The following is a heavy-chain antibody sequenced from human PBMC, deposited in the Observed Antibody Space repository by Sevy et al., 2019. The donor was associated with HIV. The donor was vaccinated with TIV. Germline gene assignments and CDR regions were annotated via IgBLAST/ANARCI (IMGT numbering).Heavy chain of an antibody. J-gene: IGHJ6*03. V-gene: IGHV3-23*01. CDR3: AKDPIKTHSDPNYYYYYMDV. D-gene: IGHD2-21*01. CDR2: ISGSGGST. CDR1: GFTFSSYA. Sequence: GGSLRLSCAASGFTFSSYAMSWVRQAPGKGLEWVSAISGSGGSTYYADSVKGRFTISRDNSKNTLYLQMNSLRAEDTAVYYCAKDPIKTHSDPNYYYYYMDVWGKGTTVTVSS.